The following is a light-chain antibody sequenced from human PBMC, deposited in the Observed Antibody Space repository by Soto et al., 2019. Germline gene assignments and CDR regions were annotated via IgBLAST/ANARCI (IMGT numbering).Light chain of an antibody. CDR1: SSDVGGYNS. J-gene: IGLJ1*01. Sequence: QSVLTQPASVSGSPGQSIAISCTGTSSDVGGYNSVSWYQHHPGKAPKLMIYDVNYRPSGISDRFSGSKSGNTASLTISGLHAEDEADYYCSSYTSSSTLVFGTGTKVTVL. CDR3: SSYTSSSTLV. V-gene: IGLV2-14*03. CDR2: DVN.